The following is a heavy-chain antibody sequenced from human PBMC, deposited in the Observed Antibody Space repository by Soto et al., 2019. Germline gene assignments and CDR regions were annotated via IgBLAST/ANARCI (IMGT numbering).Heavy chain of an antibody. V-gene: IGHV3-33*01. Sequence: GGSLRLSCAASGFTFSSYGMHWVRQAPGKGLEWVAVIWYDGSNKYYADSVKGRFTISRDNSKNTLYLQMNSLRAEDTAVYYCARAGYSSSSPNNWFDPWGQGTLVTVSS. CDR1: GFTFSSYG. D-gene: IGHD6-6*01. J-gene: IGHJ5*02. CDR2: IWYDGSNK. CDR3: ARAGYSSSSPNNWFDP.